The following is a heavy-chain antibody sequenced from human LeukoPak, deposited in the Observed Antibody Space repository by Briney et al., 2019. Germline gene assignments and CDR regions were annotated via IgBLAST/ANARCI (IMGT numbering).Heavy chain of an antibody. D-gene: IGHD3-22*01. V-gene: IGHV3-23*01. CDR2: LSGSGCTI. CDR1: GFTFSSYA. CDR3: AKDPTMIVVVGYFDY. J-gene: IGHJ4*02. Sequence: GGSLRLSCAASGFTFSSYAMSWVRQAPGKGLEWVSTLSGSGCTIYYADSVKGRFSISRDNSKNTLYLQMNSLRAEDTAVYYCAKDPTMIVVVGYFDYWGQGTLVTVSS.